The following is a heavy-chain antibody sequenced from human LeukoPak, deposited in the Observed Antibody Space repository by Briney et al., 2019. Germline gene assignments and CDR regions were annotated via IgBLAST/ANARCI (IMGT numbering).Heavy chain of an antibody. Sequence: GGSLRLSCAASGFTFSSYGMHWVRQAPGKGLEWVAFIRYDGSNKYYADSVKGRFTISRDNSKNTLYLQMNSLRAEDTAVYYCAKVIAEADPHFDYWGQGTLVTLSS. V-gene: IGHV3-30*02. D-gene: IGHD6-13*01. CDR1: GFTFSSYG. J-gene: IGHJ4*02. CDR3: AKVIAEADPHFDY. CDR2: IRYDGSNK.